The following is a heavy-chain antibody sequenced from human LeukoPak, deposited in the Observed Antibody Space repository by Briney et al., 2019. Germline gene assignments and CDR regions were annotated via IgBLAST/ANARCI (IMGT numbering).Heavy chain of an antibody. CDR1: GFTFSDYY. CDR3: ARGNWGPDY. V-gene: IGHV3-11*04. J-gene: IGHJ4*02. Sequence: PGGSLRLSCAASGFTFSDYYMSWMRQAPGKGLEWVAQIDGSGRTIYYIDSVKGRFTISRDNARNSLYLQMISLGAEDTAVYYCARGNWGPDYWGQGTLVTVSS. D-gene: IGHD7-27*01. CDR2: IDGSGRTI.